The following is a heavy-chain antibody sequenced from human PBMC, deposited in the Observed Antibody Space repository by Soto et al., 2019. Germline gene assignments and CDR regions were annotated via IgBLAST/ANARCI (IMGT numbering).Heavy chain of an antibody. CDR2: IIPILGIA. D-gene: IGHD3-22*01. Sequence: QVQLVQSGAEVKKPGSSVKVSCKASGGTFSSYTISWVRQAPGQGLEWMGRIIPILGIANYAQKFQGRVTITADKSTSTAYMELSSLISEDTAVYYCAASSGYTLVEAADRIMDVWGQGTTVTVSS. CDR3: AASSGYTLVEAADRIMDV. CDR1: GGTFSSYT. V-gene: IGHV1-69*02. J-gene: IGHJ6*02.